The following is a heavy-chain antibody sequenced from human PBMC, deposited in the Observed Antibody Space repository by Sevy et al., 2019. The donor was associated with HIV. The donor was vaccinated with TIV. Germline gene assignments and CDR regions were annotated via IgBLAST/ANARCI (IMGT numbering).Heavy chain of an antibody. Sequence: ASVKVSCKASGYTFTSYDINWVRQATGQGLEWMGWMNPNNGNTGYAQKFQGRDTMTRNTSISTAYMELSSLRSEDTAVYYCARGFAAGSHSTFDYWGRGTLVTVSS. V-gene: IGHV1-8*01. J-gene: IGHJ4*02. CDR1: GYTFTSYD. CDR3: ARGFAAGSHSTFDY. CDR2: MNPNNGNT. D-gene: IGHD1-26*01.